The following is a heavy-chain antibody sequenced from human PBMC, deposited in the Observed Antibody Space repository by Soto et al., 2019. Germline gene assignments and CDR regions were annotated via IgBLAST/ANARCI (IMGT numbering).Heavy chain of an antibody. CDR3: ASQPLLHYYYGMDV. J-gene: IGHJ6*02. CDR2: IYYSGST. Sequence: QVQLQESGPGLVKPSQTLSLTCTVSGGSISSGGYYWSWIRQHPGKGLEWIGYIYYSGSTYYNPSLKSRVTISVDTSKNLFSLKLSSVTAADTAVYYCASQPLLHYYYGMDVRGQGTTVTVSS. V-gene: IGHV4-31*03. D-gene: IGHD2-21*02. CDR1: GGSISSGGYY.